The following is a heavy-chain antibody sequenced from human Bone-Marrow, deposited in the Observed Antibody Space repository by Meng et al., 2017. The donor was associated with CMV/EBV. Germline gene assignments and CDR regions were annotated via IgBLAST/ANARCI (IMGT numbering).Heavy chain of an antibody. Sequence: GGSLRLSCVASGFTFSPYSMNWVRQAPGKGLEWVSGINWNGGSTGYADSVKGRFTISRDNAKNSLYLQMNSLRAEDTAVYYCARVTGRTYYDFWSGQYYFDYWGQGTLVTVSS. CDR2: INWNGGST. CDR1: GFTFSPYS. J-gene: IGHJ4*02. V-gene: IGHV3-20*04. CDR3: ARVTGRTYYDFWSGQYYFDY. D-gene: IGHD3-3*01.